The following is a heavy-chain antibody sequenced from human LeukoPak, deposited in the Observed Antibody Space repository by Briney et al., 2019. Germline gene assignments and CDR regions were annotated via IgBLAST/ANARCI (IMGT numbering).Heavy chain of an antibody. CDR3: ARRYSSSWLIDY. CDR1: GGSISSYY. J-gene: IGHJ4*02. Sequence: SETLSLTCTVSGGSISSYYWSWIRQPAGKGLEWIGRFYTSGSTKYNPSLKSRVTMSEDTSKNHFSLKLSSVTAADTAVYYCARRYSSSWLIDYWGQGTLVTVSS. V-gene: IGHV4-4*07. D-gene: IGHD6-13*01. CDR2: FYTSGST.